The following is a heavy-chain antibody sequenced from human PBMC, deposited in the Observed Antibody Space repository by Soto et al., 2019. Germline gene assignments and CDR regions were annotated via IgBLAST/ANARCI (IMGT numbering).Heavy chain of an antibody. J-gene: IGHJ5*02. CDR3: ARVGSYSDKYGPGGAFDR. Sequence: GESLKISCKASGYSFSSYWVGWVRQMPGKGLEWMVIIYPGDSGIRFSPSFQGLVTISADKSISTAYLQWRSLKASDTAMYYCARVGSYSDKYGPGGAFDRWGQGTLVTVSS. D-gene: IGHD1-26*01. CDR2: IYPGDSGI. V-gene: IGHV5-51*01. CDR1: GYSFSSYW.